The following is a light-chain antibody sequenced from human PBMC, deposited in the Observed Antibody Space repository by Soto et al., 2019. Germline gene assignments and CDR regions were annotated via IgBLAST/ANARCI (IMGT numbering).Light chain of an antibody. V-gene: IGKV1-39*01. J-gene: IGKJ2*01. CDR1: QSISTY. Sequence: DIQMTQSPSSLSASVGDRVTITCRASQSISTYLNWYQQKPGKAPKLLIYAASSLQSGVPSRFSASGSGTDFTLTISSLQPEDFATYYCQQSYSSLVYTFGPGTKLEIK. CDR3: QQSYSSLVYT. CDR2: AAS.